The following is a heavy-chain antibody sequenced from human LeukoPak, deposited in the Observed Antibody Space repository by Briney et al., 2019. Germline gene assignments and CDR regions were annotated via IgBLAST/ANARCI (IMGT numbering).Heavy chain of an antibody. CDR2: IHNSDGRT. V-gene: IGHV3-23*01. CDR1: GFTFRDYV. D-gene: IGHD1-26*01. CDR3: AKVYRGNSVDTVFGQ. J-gene: IGHJ4*02. Sequence: QSGGSLRLSCAASGFTFRDYVMNWVRQPPGKGLEWVATIHNSDGRTWYADPVKGRFTISRDNSGNTLYLQMTSLRADDTAIYYCAKVYRGNSVDTVFGQWGQGALVTVSS.